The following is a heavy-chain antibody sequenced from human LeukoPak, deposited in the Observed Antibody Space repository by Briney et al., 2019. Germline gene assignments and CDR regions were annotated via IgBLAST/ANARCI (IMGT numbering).Heavy chain of an antibody. CDR1: GFTFSSYD. Sequence: PGGSLRLSCAASGFTFSSYDMSWVRQAPGKGLEWVSGISGGGGRTHYADSVKGRFTISRDNSKNTLYLQISSLRAEDTAVYYCAKLDDSSGFADYWGQGTLVTVSS. J-gene: IGHJ4*02. CDR2: ISGGGGRT. CDR3: AKLDDSSGFADY. D-gene: IGHD3-22*01. V-gene: IGHV3-23*01.